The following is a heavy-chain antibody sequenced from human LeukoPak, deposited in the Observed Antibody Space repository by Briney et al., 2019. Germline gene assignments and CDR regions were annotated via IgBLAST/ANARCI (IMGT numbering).Heavy chain of an antibody. Sequence: SETLSLTCTVSGGSVSSGRYYWGWIRQPPGKGLEWIGYIYYSGSTNYNPSLKSRVTISVDTSKNQFSLKLSSVTAADTAVYYCARVLRGYSGYDYYFDYWGQGTLVTVSS. CDR1: GGSVSSGRYY. V-gene: IGHV4-61*01. D-gene: IGHD5-12*01. J-gene: IGHJ4*02. CDR3: ARVLRGYSGYDYYFDY. CDR2: IYYSGST.